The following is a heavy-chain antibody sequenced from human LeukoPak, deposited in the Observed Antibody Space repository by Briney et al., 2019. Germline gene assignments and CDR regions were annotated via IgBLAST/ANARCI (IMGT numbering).Heavy chain of an antibody. CDR2: MSGNGGTT. V-gene: IGHV3-23*01. J-gene: IGHJ4*02. D-gene: IGHD3-22*01. CDR1: GFTFSSYG. CDR3: ARRDYYDSSGYSPLFDY. Sequence: GRSLRLSCAASGFTFSSYGMHWVRQAPGQGLEWVSGMSGNGGTTYYADSVKGRFTISRDNSKNTLYLQMNNLRVEDTAVYYCARRDYYDSSGYSPLFDYWGQGTLVTVSS.